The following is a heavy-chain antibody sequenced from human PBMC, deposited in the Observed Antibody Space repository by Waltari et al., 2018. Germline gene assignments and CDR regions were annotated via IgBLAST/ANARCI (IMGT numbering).Heavy chain of an antibody. D-gene: IGHD3-3*01. CDR2: IIPIFGTA. V-gene: IGHV1-69*01. Sequence: QVQLVQSGAEVKKPGSSVKVSCKASGGTFSSYVISWVRQAPGQGLEWMGGIIPIFGTANYAQKFQGRVTITADESTSTAYMELSSLRSEDTAVYYCARGARITIFGVDKRGPYNWFDPWGQGTLVTVSS. J-gene: IGHJ5*02. CDR3: ARGARITIFGVDKRGPYNWFDP. CDR1: GGTFSSYV.